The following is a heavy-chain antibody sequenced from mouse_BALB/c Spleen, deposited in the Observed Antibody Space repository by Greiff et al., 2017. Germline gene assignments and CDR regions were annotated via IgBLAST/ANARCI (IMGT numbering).Heavy chain of an antibody. CDR1: GYAFSSYW. CDR3: ARLGGNYFDY. CDR2: IYPGDGDT. V-gene: IGHV1-80*01. D-gene: IGHD1-1*02. Sequence: QVQLQQSGAELVRPGSSVKISCKASGYAFSSYWMNWVKQRPGQGLEWIGQIYPGDGDTNYNGKFKGKATLTADKSSSTAYMQLSSLTSEDSAVYFCARLGGNYFDYWGQGTTLTVSS. J-gene: IGHJ2*01.